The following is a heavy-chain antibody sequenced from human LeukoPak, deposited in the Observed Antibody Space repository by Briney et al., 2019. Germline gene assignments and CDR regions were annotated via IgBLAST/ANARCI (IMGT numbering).Heavy chain of an antibody. CDR1: GFTFSSYS. V-gene: IGHV3-21*01. J-gene: IGHJ4*02. CDR2: ISSDSNYI. Sequence: GGSLRLSCAASGFTFSSYSMNWVRQAPGKGLEWVSSISSDSNYIYYADSVKGRFTISRDNAKNSLFLQVNSLRAEDTAVYYCARDLRRVSDYWGQGTLVTVSS. CDR3: ARDLRRVSDY. D-gene: IGHD6-6*01.